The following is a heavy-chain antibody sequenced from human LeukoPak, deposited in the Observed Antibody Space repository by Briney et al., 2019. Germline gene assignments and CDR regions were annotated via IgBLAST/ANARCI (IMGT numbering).Heavy chain of an antibody. J-gene: IGHJ4*02. CDR3: VRDTGFLSSGSYQAPFDY. CDR2: ISSSSSYI. CDR1: GFTFSSYS. D-gene: IGHD1-26*01. V-gene: IGHV3-21*01. Sequence: GGSLRLSCAASGFTFSSYSMNWVRQAPGKGLEWVSSISSSSSYIYYADSVKGRFTISRDNAKNSLYLQMNSLRAEDTAVYYCVRDTGFLSSGSYQAPFDYWGQGTLVTVSS.